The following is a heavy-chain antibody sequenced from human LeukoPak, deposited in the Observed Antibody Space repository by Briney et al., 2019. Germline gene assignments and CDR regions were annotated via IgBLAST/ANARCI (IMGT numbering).Heavy chain of an antibody. CDR1: GFTLSDHG. V-gene: IGHV3-33*01. Sequence: GGSLRLSCAASGFTLSDHGMHWVRQAPGKGLEWVAVIWNDGSKKYYGDSVKGRFTISRDTSKNTLDLQMHSLRVEDTAVYYCARSTRGDSNGQGDDLDIWGQGTMVTVSA. CDR2: IWNDGSKK. CDR3: ARSTRGDSNGQGDDLDI. J-gene: IGHJ3*02. D-gene: IGHD3-22*01.